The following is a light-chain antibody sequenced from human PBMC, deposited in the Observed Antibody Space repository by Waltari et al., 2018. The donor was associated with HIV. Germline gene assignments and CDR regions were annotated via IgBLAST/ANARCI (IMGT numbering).Light chain of an antibody. J-gene: IGLJ3*02. CDR1: RGHPDYA. CDR3: QTWDNGIRV. Sequence: QLALPPSPSASASLVASVKLPCPLRRGHPDYALAWPLQQPERGPRFLMNLKSDGSQSKGDGIPDRFSGASSGAERFLTISGRQSEDEGDYYCQTWDNGIRVFGGGTKLTVL. V-gene: IGLV4-69*01. CDR2: LKSDGSQ.